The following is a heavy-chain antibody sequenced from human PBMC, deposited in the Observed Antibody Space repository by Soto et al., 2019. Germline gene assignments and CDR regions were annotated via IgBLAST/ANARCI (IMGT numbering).Heavy chain of an antibody. CDR2: ISYDGSNK. CDR1: GFTFSSYA. Sequence: GGSLRLSCAASGFTFSSYAMHGVRQAPGKGLEWVAVISYDGSNKYYADSVKGRFTISRDNSKNTLYLQMNSLRAEDTAVYYCARGTRGYYYDSSGYFDYWGQGTLVTVSS. J-gene: IGHJ4*02. CDR3: ARGTRGYYYDSSGYFDY. V-gene: IGHV3-30-3*01. D-gene: IGHD3-22*01.